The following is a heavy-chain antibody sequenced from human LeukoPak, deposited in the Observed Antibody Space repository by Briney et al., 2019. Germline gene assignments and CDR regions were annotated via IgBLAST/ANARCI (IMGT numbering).Heavy chain of an antibody. D-gene: IGHD3-10*01. J-gene: IGHJ4*02. V-gene: IGHV3-30*18. CDR2: ISYDGSNK. CDR1: GFTFSSYG. Sequence: PGRSLRLSCAASGFTFSSYGMHWVRQAPGKGLEWVAVISYDGSNKYYADSVKGRFTISRDNSKNTLYPQMNSLRAEDTAVYYCAKEDRMVRGVIDYWGQGTLVTVSS. CDR3: AKEDRMVRGVIDY.